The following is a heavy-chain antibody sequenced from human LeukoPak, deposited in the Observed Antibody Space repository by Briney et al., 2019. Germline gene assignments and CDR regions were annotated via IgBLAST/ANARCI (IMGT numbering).Heavy chain of an antibody. CDR2: INHSVTT. Sequence: SETLSLTCAVYGGSFSGYYSSFIRHPPGKGLECICEINHSVTTKYNPSLKSRVTISADPSKNQFSLKLSSVTAADTAVYYCTRGGPQASWDLLTGYQGPLYYFDFWGQGTLVTVSS. J-gene: IGHJ4*02. V-gene: IGHV4-34*01. D-gene: IGHD3-9*01. CDR3: TRGGPQASWDLLTGYQGPLYYFDF. CDR1: GGSFSGYY.